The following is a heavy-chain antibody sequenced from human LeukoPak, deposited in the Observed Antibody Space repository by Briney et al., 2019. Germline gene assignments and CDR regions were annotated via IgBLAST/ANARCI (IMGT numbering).Heavy chain of an antibody. CDR2: ISGSGGST. CDR1: GFTVSSYA. V-gene: IGHV3-23*01. J-gene: IGHJ4*02. D-gene: IGHD3-10*01. CDR3: AKGPSVSLLWLGDEFAY. Sequence: PGGSLRLSCAASGFTVSSYAMSWVRQAPGKGLEGVSAISGSGGSTYYADSVKGRFTISRDNSKNTLYLQRNSLRAEDTAVYYCAKGPSVSLLWLGDEFAYWGQGTLVTVSS.